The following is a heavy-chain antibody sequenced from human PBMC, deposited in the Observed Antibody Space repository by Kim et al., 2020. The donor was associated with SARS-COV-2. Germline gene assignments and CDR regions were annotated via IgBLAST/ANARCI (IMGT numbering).Heavy chain of an antibody. Sequence: SETLSLTCAVYGGSFSGYYWSWIRQPPGKGLEWIGEINHSGSTNYNPSLKSRVTISVDTSKNQFSLKLSSVTAADTAVYYCASVWFGYYGMDVWGQGTTVTVSS. D-gene: IGHD3-10*01. J-gene: IGHJ6*02. CDR2: INHSGST. CDR3: ASVWFGYYGMDV. V-gene: IGHV4-34*01. CDR1: GGSFSGYY.